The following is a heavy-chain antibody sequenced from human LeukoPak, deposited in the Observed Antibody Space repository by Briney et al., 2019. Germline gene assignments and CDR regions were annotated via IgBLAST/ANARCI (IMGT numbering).Heavy chain of an antibody. Sequence: KPSETLSLTCTVSGGSISNKYWSWIRQPPGKGLEWIGYIYYSGSTNYNPSLKSRVTISVDTSKNQFSLKLSSVTAADTAVYYCATYDFWSGYYGPVDYWGQGTLVTVSS. D-gene: IGHD3-3*01. CDR3: ATYDFWSGYYGPVDY. V-gene: IGHV4-59*12. CDR2: IYYSGST. J-gene: IGHJ4*02. CDR1: GGSISNKY.